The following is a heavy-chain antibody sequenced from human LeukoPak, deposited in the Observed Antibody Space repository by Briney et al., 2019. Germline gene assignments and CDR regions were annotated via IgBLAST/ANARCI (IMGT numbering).Heavy chain of an antibody. CDR2: ISAYNGNT. Sequence: EASVKVSCKASGYTFKSHTMNWVRQAPGQGLEWMGWISAYNGNTNYAQKLQGRVTMTTDTSTSTAYMELRSLISDDAAVYYCARGDDYGDYWGLYWGQGTLVTVSS. CDR1: GYTFKSHT. J-gene: IGHJ4*02. CDR3: ARGDDYGDYWGLY. D-gene: IGHD4-17*01. V-gene: IGHV1-18*01.